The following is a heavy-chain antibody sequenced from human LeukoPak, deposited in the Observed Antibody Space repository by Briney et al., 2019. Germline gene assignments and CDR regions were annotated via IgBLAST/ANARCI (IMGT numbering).Heavy chain of an antibody. CDR2: INSDGSST. CDR1: GFTFSSYW. J-gene: IGHJ4*02. D-gene: IGHD3-10*01. CDR3: ARVGYYYGSGIQYYFDY. Sequence: GGSLRLSCAASGFTFSSYWMHWVRQAPGKGLVWVSRINSDGSSTTYADSVKGRFTISRDTAKNTLYLQMNSLGAEDTAVYYCARVGYYYGSGIQYYFDYWGQGTLVTVSS. V-gene: IGHV3-74*01.